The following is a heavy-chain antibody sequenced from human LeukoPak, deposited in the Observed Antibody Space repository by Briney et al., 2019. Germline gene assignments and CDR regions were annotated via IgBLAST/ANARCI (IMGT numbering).Heavy chain of an antibody. CDR3: AAQSPAKGYYYYMDV. V-gene: IGHV4-39*01. CDR2: IYYSGST. Sequence: SETLSLTCTVSGGSISSSSYYWGWIRQPPGKGLEWIGSIYYSGSTYYNPSLKSRVTISVDTSKNQSSLKLSSVTAADTAVYYCAAQSPAKGYYYYMDVWGKGTTVTV. J-gene: IGHJ6*03. CDR1: GGSISSSSYY.